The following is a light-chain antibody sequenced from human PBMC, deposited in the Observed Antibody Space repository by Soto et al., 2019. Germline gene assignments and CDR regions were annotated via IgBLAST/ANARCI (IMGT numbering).Light chain of an antibody. CDR3: QQRSNWPQLT. CDR2: DAS. Sequence: EIVLTQSPATLSLSPGERATLSCRASQSISTYLAWYQQKHGQAPRLLIYDASNRATGIPPRFSGSGSGTDFTLTISSLEPEDFAVYYCQQRSNWPQLTFGGGTKVDIK. V-gene: IGKV3-11*01. CDR1: QSISTY. J-gene: IGKJ4*01.